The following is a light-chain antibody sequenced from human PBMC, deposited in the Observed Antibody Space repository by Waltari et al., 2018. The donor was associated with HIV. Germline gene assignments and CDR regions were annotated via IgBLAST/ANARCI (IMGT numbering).Light chain of an antibody. V-gene: IGKV1-16*01. J-gene: IGKJ3*01. Sequence: DIQMTQSPSSLSASVGDVATITCRASQVISNYLAWFQQKPGKALQALSYGASILQKGAPSRFSGSGSGTDFTLTISSLQPEDFATYYCQQSNFYPFTFGPGTQVDV. CDR3: QQSNFYPFT. CDR2: GAS. CDR1: QVISNY.